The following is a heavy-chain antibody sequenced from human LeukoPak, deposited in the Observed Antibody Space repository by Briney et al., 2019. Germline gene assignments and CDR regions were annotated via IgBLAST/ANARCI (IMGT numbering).Heavy chain of an antibody. CDR3: ARQGNGYYYYYMDV. J-gene: IGHJ6*03. D-gene: IGHD2-8*01. Sequence: ASVKVSCKASGYTFTSYDINWVRQATGQGIEWMGWMNPNSGNTGYAQKFQGRVTITRNTSISTAYMELSSLRSEDTAVYYCARQGNGYYYYYMDVWGKGTTVTVYS. CDR2: MNPNSGNT. CDR1: GYTFTSYD. V-gene: IGHV1-8*03.